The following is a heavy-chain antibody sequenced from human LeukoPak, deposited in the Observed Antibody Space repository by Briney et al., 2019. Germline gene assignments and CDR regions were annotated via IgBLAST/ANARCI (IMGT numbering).Heavy chain of an antibody. CDR3: ARRLCGGDCYSTFSY. V-gene: IGHV4-34*01. Sequence: KPSETLSLTCAVYGGSFSGYYWSWIRQPPGKGLEWIGEINHSGSTNYNPSLKSRVTISVDTSKNQFSLKLSSVTAADTAVYYCARRLCGGDCYSTFSYWGQGTLVTVSP. CDR1: GGSFSGYY. D-gene: IGHD2-21*02. CDR2: INHSGST. J-gene: IGHJ4*02.